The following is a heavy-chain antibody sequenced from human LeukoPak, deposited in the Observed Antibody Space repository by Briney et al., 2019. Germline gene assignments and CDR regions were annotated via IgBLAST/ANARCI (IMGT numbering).Heavy chain of an antibody. V-gene: IGHV4-4*07. D-gene: IGHD3-10*01. J-gene: IGHJ5*02. Sequence: SETLSLTCTVSGGSISSYLWSWIRQPAGKGLEWLGRIHTSGTATYSPSLQSRVTMSVDTSKKQISLRLSSVTAADTAVYYCARDLGFGPMDRGVISPWGQGTLVTVSS. CDR2: IHTSGTA. CDR1: GGSISSYL. CDR3: ARDLGFGPMDRGVISP.